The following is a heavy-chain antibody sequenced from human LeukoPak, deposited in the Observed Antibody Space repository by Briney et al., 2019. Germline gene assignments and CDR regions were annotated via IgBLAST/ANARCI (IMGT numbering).Heavy chain of an antibody. J-gene: IGHJ4*02. V-gene: IGHV4-34*01. Sequence: PSETLSLTCAVYGGSFSGYYWSWIRQPPGKGLEWIGEINHSGSTNYNPSLKSRVTISVDTSKNQFSLKLSSVTAADTAVYYCARKRLWSHYYFDYWGQGTLVTVSS. CDR2: INHSGST. CDR1: GGSFSGYY. D-gene: IGHD5-18*01. CDR3: ARKRLWSHYYFDY.